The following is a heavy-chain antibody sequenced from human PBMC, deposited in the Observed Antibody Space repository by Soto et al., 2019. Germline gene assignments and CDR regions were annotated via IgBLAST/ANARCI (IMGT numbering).Heavy chain of an antibody. V-gene: IGHV3-23*01. D-gene: IGHD1-26*01. CDR3: AKGRTGASGRFDT. CDR2: VSGNGGNT. J-gene: IGHJ5*02. CDR1: GFSFSSYT. Sequence: GGSLRLSCVASGFSFSSYTMNWFRQAPGKGLEWVSGVSGNGGNTYYADSVKGRFSISRDNSKTTLYLQLNSLRAEDTAISYCAKGRTGASGRFDTWGQGTPVTVSS.